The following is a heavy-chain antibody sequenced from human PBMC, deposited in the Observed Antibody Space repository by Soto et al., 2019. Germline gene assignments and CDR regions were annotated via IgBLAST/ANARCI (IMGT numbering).Heavy chain of an antibody. J-gene: IGHJ4*02. CDR1: GYSISSGYY. CDR3: ARDSSGEDFDY. V-gene: IGHV4-38-2*01. Sequence: PSETLSLTCAVSGYSISSGYYWGWIRQPPGKGLEWIGSIYHSGSTYYNPSLKSRVTISVDTSKNQCSLKLSSVTAADTAVYYCARDSSGEDFDYWGQGTLVTVSS. D-gene: IGHD6-19*01. CDR2: IYHSGST.